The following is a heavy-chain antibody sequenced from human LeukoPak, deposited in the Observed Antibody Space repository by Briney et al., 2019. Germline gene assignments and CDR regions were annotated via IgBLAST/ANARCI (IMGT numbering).Heavy chain of an antibody. J-gene: IGHJ4*02. CDR2: ISAYNGNT. Sequence: ASVKVSCKASGYTFTSYGISWVRQAPGQGLEWMGWISAYNGNTNYAQKLQGRVTMTTDTSTSTAYMELSSLRSEDTAVYYCAADRGVGYSYGYFDYWGQGTLVTVSS. V-gene: IGHV1-18*01. D-gene: IGHD5-18*01. CDR3: AADRGVGYSYGYFDY. CDR1: GYTFTSYG.